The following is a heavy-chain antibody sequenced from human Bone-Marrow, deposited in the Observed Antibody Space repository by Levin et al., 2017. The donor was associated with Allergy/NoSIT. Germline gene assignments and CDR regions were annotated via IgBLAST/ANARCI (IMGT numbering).Heavy chain of an antibody. CDR2: INPNSGGT. D-gene: IGHD3-22*01. J-gene: IGHJ4*02. CDR3: ARLEAVVGPPGYYDSSGFDY. V-gene: IGHV1-2*02. CDR1: GYTFTGYY. Sequence: ASVKVSCKASGYTFTGYYMHWVRQAPGQGLEWMGWINPNSGGTNYAQKFQGRVTMTRDTSISTAYMELSRLRSDDTAVYYCARLEAVVGPPGYYDSSGFDYWGQGTLVTVSS.